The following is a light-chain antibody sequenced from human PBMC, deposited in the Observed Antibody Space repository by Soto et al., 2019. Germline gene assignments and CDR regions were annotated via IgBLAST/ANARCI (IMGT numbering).Light chain of an antibody. CDR1: QSIGSW. J-gene: IGKJ4*01. CDR3: HQLNSYPHT. Sequence: DIQMTHSPSTLSASVCDRVTITCRASQSIGSWLAWYQHKPGRAPKLLIYKASAIEGGVPSRFSGSGSGTEFTLTISSLQPDDFATYYCHQLNSYPHTFGGGTKVDIK. CDR2: KAS. V-gene: IGKV1-5*03.